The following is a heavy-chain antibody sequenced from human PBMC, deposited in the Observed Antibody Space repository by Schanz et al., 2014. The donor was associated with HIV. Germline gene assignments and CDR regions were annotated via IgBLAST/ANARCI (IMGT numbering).Heavy chain of an antibody. J-gene: IGHJ6*02. D-gene: IGHD3-10*01. CDR3: ARAWYHYGSGSYYRNYGMDV. CDR1: GYTFSSYD. Sequence: QVQLVQSGAEVKNPGASVKVSCKASGYTFSSYDINWVRQATGQGLEWMGWMNPNSGHTGYAQKFQGRVTMTRNTSTGTAYMELSSLRSDDTAVYYCARAWYHYGSGSYYRNYGMDVWGQGTTVTVSS. CDR2: MNPNSGHT. V-gene: IGHV1-8*01.